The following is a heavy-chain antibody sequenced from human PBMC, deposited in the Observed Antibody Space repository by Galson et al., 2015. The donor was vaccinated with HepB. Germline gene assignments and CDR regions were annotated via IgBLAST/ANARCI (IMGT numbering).Heavy chain of an antibody. CDR2: TYYRSKWYN. Sequence: CAISGDSVSSNSAAWNWIRQSPSRGLEWLGRTYYRSKWYNDYAVSVKSRITINPDTSKNQFSLQLNSVTPEDTAVYYCAMTMRSYGYNYYYYMDVWGKGTTVTVSS. CDR1: GDSVSSNSAA. D-gene: IGHD5-18*01. V-gene: IGHV6-1*01. J-gene: IGHJ6*03. CDR3: AMTMRSYGYNYYYYMDV.